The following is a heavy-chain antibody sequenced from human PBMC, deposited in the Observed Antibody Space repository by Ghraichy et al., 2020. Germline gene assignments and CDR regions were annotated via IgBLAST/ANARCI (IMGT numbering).Heavy chain of an antibody. CDR3: AKDSNTAVAGTLGY. V-gene: IGHV3-30*18. Sequence: GGSLRLSCAASGFTFSSYGMHWVRQAPGKGLEWVAVISYDGSNKYYADSVKGRFTISRDNSKNTLYLQMNSLRAEDTAVYYCAKDSNTAVAGTLGYWGQGTLVTVSS. J-gene: IGHJ4*02. CDR2: ISYDGSNK. CDR1: GFTFSSYG. D-gene: IGHD6-19*01.